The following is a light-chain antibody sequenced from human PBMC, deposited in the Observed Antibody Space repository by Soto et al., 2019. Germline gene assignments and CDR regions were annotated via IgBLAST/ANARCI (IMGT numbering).Light chain of an antibody. J-gene: IGKJ3*01. Sequence: DIQMTQSPSSVSASIGDRVTITCRASQGISNWLAWYQQKPGKAPKLLIYAASSLQSGGPSRFSGSGSGTDFTLTISRLQPEHFAAYYGQQANSFPLTCGRGPEVDIK. CDR1: QGISNW. CDR2: AAS. V-gene: IGKV1-12*01. CDR3: QQANSFPLT.